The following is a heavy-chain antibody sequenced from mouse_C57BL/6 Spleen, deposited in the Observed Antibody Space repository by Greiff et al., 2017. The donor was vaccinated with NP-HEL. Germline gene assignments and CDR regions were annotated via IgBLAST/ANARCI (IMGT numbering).Heavy chain of an antibody. D-gene: IGHD1-1*01. CDR3: ARGYYGSSLFDY. Sequence: EVKLQESGPELVKPGASVKMSCKASGYTFTDYNMHWVKQSHGKSLEWIGYINPYNGGTSYNQKFKGKATLTVNKSSSTAYMELRSLTSEDSAVYYCARGYYGSSLFDYWGQGTTLTVSS. J-gene: IGHJ2*01. V-gene: IGHV1-22*01. CDR1: GYTFTDYN. CDR2: INPYNGGT.